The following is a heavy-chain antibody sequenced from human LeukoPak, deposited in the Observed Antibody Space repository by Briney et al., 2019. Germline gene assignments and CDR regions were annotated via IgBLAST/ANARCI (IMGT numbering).Heavy chain of an antibody. D-gene: IGHD6-25*01. CDR1: GFSFSAYG. CDR3: ARSQSSGLIAY. CDR2: IWYDGSSK. V-gene: IGHV3-33*01. Sequence: GGSLRLSCAASGFSFSAYGVHWVRQAPGKGLEWVAVIWYDGSSKDYADSVKGRFTLSRDNSKNTLYLQMNSLRVEDTAVYYCARSQSSGLIAYWGQGTLVTVSS. J-gene: IGHJ4*02.